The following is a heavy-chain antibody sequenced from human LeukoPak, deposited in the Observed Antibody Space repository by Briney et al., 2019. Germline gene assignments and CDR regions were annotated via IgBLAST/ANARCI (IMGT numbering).Heavy chain of an antibody. Sequence: GGSLRLSCAASGFTFSSYSMNWVRQAPGKGLEWVSSISSSSSYIYYADSVKGRFTISRDNAKNSLYLQMNSLRAEDTAVYYCARSRVTTVLGYYYYMDVWGKGTTVTVSS. CDR1: GFTFSSYS. CDR2: ISSSSSYI. CDR3: ARSRVTTVLGYYYYMDV. V-gene: IGHV3-21*01. J-gene: IGHJ6*03. D-gene: IGHD4-17*01.